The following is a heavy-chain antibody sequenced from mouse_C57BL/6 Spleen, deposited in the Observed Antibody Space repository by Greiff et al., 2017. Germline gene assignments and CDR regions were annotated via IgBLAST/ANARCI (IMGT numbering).Heavy chain of an antibody. CDR2: IYPGDGVT. D-gene: IGHD1-1*01. V-gene: IGHV1-80*01. CDR1: GYAFSSYW. J-gene: IGHJ1*03. CDR3: ARFSYYYGSSYWYFDV. Sequence: QVQLQQSGAELVKPGASVKISCKASGYAFSSYWMNWVKQRPGTGLEWIGQIYPGDGVTNYNGKFKGKATLTACKSSSTAYLQLRILTSEDSAVYFCARFSYYYGSSYWYFDVWGTGTTVTVSS.